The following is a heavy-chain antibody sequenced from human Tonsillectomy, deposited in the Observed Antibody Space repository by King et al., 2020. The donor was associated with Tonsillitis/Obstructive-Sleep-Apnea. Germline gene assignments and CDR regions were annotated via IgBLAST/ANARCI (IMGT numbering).Heavy chain of an antibody. J-gene: IGHJ6*02. CDR1: GFTFSRYA. V-gene: IGHV3-64D*06. Sequence: VQLVESGGGLVQPGGSLRLSCSASGFTFSRYAMHWVRQAPGKGLDYVSGVSPNGGSTYYADSVKGRFTISRDNSKNTLSLQMSSLRPEDTAVYNCVKVARAGHFTGMYGMDVWGQGTTVTVSS. CDR2: VSPNGGST. D-gene: IGHD6-13*01. CDR3: VKVARAGHFTGMYGMDV.